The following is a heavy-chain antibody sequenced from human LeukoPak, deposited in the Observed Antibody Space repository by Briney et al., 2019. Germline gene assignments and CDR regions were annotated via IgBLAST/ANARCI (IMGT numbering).Heavy chain of an antibody. CDR1: GFTFSSYS. CDR2: ISSSSSYI. Sequence: GGSLRLSCAASGFTFSSYSVNWVRQAPGKGLEWVSSISSSSSYIYYADSVKGRFTISRDNAKNSLYLQMNSLRAEDTAVYYCARNDLPKWFGELSPLDYWGQGTLVTVSS. CDR3: ARNDLPKWFGELSPLDY. J-gene: IGHJ4*02. V-gene: IGHV3-21*01. D-gene: IGHD3-10*01.